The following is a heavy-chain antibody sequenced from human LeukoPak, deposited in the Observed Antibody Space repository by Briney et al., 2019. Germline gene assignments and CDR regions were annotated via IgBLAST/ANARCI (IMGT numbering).Heavy chain of an antibody. CDR3: ARDFSGYDYNFDY. J-gene: IGHJ4*02. V-gene: IGHV3-21*01. CDR2: ISSSSSYM. CDR1: GXTFSTYT. D-gene: IGHD5-12*01. Sequence: GGSLRLSCAASGXTFSTYTMNWVRQAPGKGLEWVSFISSSSSYMYYADSVKGRFTISRDNTKKSLYLQMNSLRAEDTAVYYCARDFSGYDYNFDYWGQGTLVTVSS.